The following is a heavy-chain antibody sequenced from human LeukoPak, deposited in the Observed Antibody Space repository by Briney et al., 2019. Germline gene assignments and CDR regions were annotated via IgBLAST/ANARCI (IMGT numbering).Heavy chain of an antibody. Sequence: GGSLRLSCAASGFTFSTYAMSWVRQAPGKGLEWVSPIRGSVGSTYYADSVKGRFTISRDTSKNTLYLQMNSLRAEDTAVYYCTSLSYKSDWGQGTLVTVSS. J-gene: IGHJ4*02. V-gene: IGHV3-23*01. CDR3: TSLSYKSD. CDR2: IRGSVGST. D-gene: IGHD3-10*01. CDR1: GFTFSTYA.